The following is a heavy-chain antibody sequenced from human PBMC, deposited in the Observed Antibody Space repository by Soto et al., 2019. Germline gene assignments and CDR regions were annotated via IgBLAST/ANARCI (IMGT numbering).Heavy chain of an antibody. Sequence: QVQLVESGGGVVQPGRSLRLSCAASGFTFSSYAMHWVHQAPGKGLEWVAVISYDGSNKYYADSVKGRFTISRGNSKNTLYLQMNSLRAEDTAVYYCARDLTVMGINWFDPWGQGTLVTVSS. CDR1: GFTFSSYA. CDR3: ARDLTVMGINWFDP. D-gene: IGHD4-4*01. CDR2: ISYDGSNK. J-gene: IGHJ5*02. V-gene: IGHV3-30-3*01.